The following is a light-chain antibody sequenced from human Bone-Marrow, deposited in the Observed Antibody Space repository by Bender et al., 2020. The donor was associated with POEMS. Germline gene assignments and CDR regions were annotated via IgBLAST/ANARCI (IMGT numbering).Light chain of an antibody. CDR3: QAWDSSTVV. Sequence: SYELTQPHSVSVSPGQTASITCSGDKVGDKYVSWYQQRPGQSPLMIIYEDVKRPSGIPERFSGSNSGNTATLTISGTQAMDEADYYCQAWDSSTVVFGTGTKVTVL. CDR2: EDV. J-gene: IGLJ1*01. CDR1: KVGDKY. V-gene: IGLV3-1*01.